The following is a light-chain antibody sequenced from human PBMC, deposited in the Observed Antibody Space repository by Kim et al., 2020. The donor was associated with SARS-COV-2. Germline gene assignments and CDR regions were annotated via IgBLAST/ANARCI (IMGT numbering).Light chain of an antibody. CDR2: GKN. V-gene: IGLV3-19*01. CDR3: NSRDSSGNHPVV. J-gene: IGLJ2*01. CDR1: SLRSYY. Sequence: SSELTQDPAVSVALGQTVRITCQGDSLRSYYASWYQQKPGQAPVLVIYGKNNRPSGIPDRFSGSSSGNTASLTITGAQAEDEADYYCNSRDSSGNHPVVFGGETQLTVL.